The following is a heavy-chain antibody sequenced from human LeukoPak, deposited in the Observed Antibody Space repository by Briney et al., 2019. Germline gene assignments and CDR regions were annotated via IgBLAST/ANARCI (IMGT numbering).Heavy chain of an antibody. D-gene: IGHD5-24*01. J-gene: IGHJ4*02. CDR1: GFTFSSYS. CDR2: ISETGSRT. Sequence: GGSLRLSCAASGFTFSSYSMNWVRQTQGKGLEWVATISETGSRTYYAESVKGRFTISRDNSNNTLYLQMNSLRAEDTAVYYCAKTISVRTFDSWGQGTLVTVSS. CDR3: AKTISVRTFDS. V-gene: IGHV3-23*01.